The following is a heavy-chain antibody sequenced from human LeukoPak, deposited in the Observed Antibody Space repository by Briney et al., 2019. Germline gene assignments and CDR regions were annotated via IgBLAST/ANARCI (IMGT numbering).Heavy chain of an antibody. V-gene: IGHV3-53*01. D-gene: IGHD3-16*01. Sequence: GGSLRLSCAASGFTVSSNYMSWVRQAPGKGQEWVSVIYSGGSTYYADSVKGRFTISRDNSKNTLYLQMNSLRAEDTAVYYCARDGVFDYYGMDVWGQGTTVTVSS. CDR1: GFTVSSNY. CDR3: ARDGVFDYYGMDV. J-gene: IGHJ6*02. CDR2: IYSGGST.